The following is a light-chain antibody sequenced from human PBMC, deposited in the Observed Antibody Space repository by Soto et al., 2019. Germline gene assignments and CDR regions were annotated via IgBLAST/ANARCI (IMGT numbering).Light chain of an antibody. CDR1: QDISNW. J-gene: IGKJ4*01. Sequence: DIQITQSPSSVSASVGDRVTITCRASQDISNWLAWYQQKPGKDPKLLIYAASSLQSGVPSRFSGSGSGTDFTLTISSLQPEDFATYYCQQANSFPLSFGGGTKVEIK. CDR3: QQANSFPLS. CDR2: AAS. V-gene: IGKV1D-12*01.